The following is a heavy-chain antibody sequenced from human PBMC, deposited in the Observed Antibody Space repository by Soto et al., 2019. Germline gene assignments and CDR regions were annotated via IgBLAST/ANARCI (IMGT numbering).Heavy chain of an antibody. J-gene: IGHJ4*02. Sequence: LSLTCSVSDGSITSYYWTWIRQPPGKRLEWIGYIYHTGSTNYNPSLNNRVTISLDTSKNQVSLTLTSVTAADAAVYYCAALGTVYRAVDHXGQGTLVTVS. CDR1: DGSITSYY. D-gene: IGHD2-8*01. CDR2: IYHTGST. CDR3: AALGTVYRAVDH. V-gene: IGHV4-59*01.